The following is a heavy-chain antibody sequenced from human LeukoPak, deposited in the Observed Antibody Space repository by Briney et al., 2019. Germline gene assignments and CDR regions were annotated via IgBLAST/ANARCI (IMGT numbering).Heavy chain of an antibody. CDR2: INPNSGGT. CDR1: GYTLTGYY. CDR3: ARLTEEAPRVSAPYFDY. D-gene: IGHD2-8*01. J-gene: IGHJ4*02. V-gene: IGHV1-2*02. Sequence: ASVKVSCKASGYTLTGYYMHWVRQAPGQGLEWMGWINPNSGGTNYAQKFQGRVTMTRDTSISTTYMELSRLTSDDTAFYYCARLTEEAPRVSAPYFDYWGQGTLVTVSS.